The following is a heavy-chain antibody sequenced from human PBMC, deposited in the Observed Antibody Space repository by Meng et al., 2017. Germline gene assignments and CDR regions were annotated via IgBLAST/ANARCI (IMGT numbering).Heavy chain of an antibody. J-gene: IGHJ4*02. CDR2: INHSGST. CDR3: ARETYYYDSSGFYRFFDY. CDR1: GGSFSGYY. Sequence: ESLKISCAVYGGSFSGYYWSWIRQPPGKGLEWIGEINHSGSTNYNPSLKSRVTISVDTSKNQFSLKLSSVTAADTAVYYCARETYYYDSSGFYRFFDYWGQGTLVTVSS. D-gene: IGHD3-22*01. V-gene: IGHV4-34*01.